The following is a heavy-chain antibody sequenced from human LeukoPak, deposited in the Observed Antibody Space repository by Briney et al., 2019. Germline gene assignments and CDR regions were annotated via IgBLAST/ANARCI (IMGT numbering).Heavy chain of an antibody. J-gene: IGHJ6*03. CDR3: ARRNPIWIGYNYYYYMDV. D-gene: IGHD3-3*01. V-gene: IGHV4-59*08. Sequence: SETLSLTCTVSGGSISSYYWSWIRQPPGKGLEWIGYIYYSGSTNYNPSLKSRVTISVDTSKNQFSLKLSSVTAADTAVYYCARRNPIWIGYNYYYYMDVWGKGTTVTVSS. CDR1: GGSISSYY. CDR2: IYYSGST.